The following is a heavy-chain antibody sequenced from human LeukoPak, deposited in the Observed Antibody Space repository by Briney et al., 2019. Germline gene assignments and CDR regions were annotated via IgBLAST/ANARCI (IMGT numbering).Heavy chain of an antibody. CDR2: ISYDGSNK. D-gene: IGHD5-24*01. CDR3: ARWLQRAFDY. Sequence: GGSLRLSCAASGFTFSSYAMHWVGQAPGKGLEWVAVISYDGSNKYYADSVKGRFTISRDNSKNTLYLQMNSLRAEDTAVYYCARWLQRAFDYWGQGTLVTVSS. J-gene: IGHJ4*02. CDR1: GFTFSSYA. V-gene: IGHV3-30-3*01.